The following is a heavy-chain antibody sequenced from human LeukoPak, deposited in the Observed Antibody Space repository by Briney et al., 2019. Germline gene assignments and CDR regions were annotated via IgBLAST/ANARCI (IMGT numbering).Heavy chain of an antibody. Sequence: PGGSLRLSCAASGFTFSSHAMSWVRQAPGKGPEWVSAISTSGGSTYYADSVKGRFTISRDNSKNTLYLQMNSLRAEDTAVYYCAKEPYSGSQLLDYWGQGTLVTVSS. V-gene: IGHV3-23*01. D-gene: IGHD1-26*01. CDR3: AKEPYSGSQLLDY. CDR2: ISTSGGST. CDR1: GFTFSSHA. J-gene: IGHJ4*02.